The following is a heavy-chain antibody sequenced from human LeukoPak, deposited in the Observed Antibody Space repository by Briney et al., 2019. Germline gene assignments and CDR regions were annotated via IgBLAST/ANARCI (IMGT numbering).Heavy chain of an antibody. CDR2: IKQDGSEK. CDR1: GFTFSSYW. V-gene: IGHV3-7*01. D-gene: IGHD3-3*01. Sequence: GGSLRLSCADSGFTFSSYWMSWVRQAPGKGLEWVANIKQDGSEKYYVDSVKGRFTISRDNAKNSLYLQMNSLRAEDTAVYYCARAGTIFGVVIDYWGQGTLVTVSS. J-gene: IGHJ4*02. CDR3: ARAGTIFGVVIDY.